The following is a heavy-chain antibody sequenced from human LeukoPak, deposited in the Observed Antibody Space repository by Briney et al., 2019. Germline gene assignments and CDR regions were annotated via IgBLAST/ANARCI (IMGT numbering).Heavy chain of an antibody. J-gene: IGHJ1*01. CDR1: GGTFSSYA. V-gene: IGHV1-69*13. D-gene: IGHD3-22*01. CDR3: ARGQYYYDSSGYYRYFQH. CDR2: IIPIFGTA. Sequence: SVKVSCKASGGTFSSYAISWVRQAPGQGLEWMGGIIPIFGTANYAQKFQGRVTITADESTSTAYMELSSLRSEDTAVYYCARGQYYYDSSGYYRYFQHWGQGTLVTVSS.